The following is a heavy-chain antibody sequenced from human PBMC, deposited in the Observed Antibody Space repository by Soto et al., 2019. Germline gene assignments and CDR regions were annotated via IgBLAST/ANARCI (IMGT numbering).Heavy chain of an antibody. V-gene: IGHV4-34*01. CDR3: ARYKRITMVRARYGMAV. Sequence: PSETLSLTCAVYGGSFSGYYWSWIRQPPGKGLEWIGEINHSGSTNYNPSLKSRVTISVDTSKNQFSLKLSSVTAADTAVYYCARYKRITMVRARYGMAVWGQGTTVTVSS. D-gene: IGHD3-10*01. CDR2: INHSGST. CDR1: GGSFSGYY. J-gene: IGHJ6*02.